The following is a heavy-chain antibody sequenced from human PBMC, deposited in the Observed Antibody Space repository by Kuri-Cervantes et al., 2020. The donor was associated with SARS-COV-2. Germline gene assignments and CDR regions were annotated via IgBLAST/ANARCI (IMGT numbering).Heavy chain of an antibody. V-gene: IGHV3-23*01. J-gene: IGHJ6*03. D-gene: IGHD4-11*01. CDR3: AKGQTTVPIGYYYMDV. CDR2: LSGSGIST. CDR1: GFTFNSYW. Sequence: GESLKISCAASGFTFNSYWMTWVRQPPGKGLEWVSSLSGSGISTYYAGSVKGRFTISRDNSKNTVYLQMNSLRADDTALYYCAKGQTTVPIGYYYMDVWGKGTTVTVSS.